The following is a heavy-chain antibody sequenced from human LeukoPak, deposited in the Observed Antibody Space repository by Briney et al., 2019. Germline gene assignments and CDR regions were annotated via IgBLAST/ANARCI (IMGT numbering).Heavy chain of an antibody. CDR2: TYYSGST. Sequence: PSETLSLTCTVSGDSISSNSYYWGWIRQPPGKGLEWIGTTYYSGSTLCNPSLKSRVTISVDTSKNQFSLKLSSVTAADTAVYYCARSLYYSNIDYWGQGTLVTVSS. D-gene: IGHD4-11*01. CDR3: ARSLYYSNIDY. J-gene: IGHJ4*02. CDR1: GDSISSNSYY. V-gene: IGHV4-39*01.